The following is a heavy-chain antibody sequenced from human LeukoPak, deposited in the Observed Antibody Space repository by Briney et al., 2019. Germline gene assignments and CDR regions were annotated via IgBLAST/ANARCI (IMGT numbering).Heavy chain of an antibody. CDR2: IYYSGST. CDR1: GGSISSGDYY. Sequence: SETLSLTCTVSGGSISSGDYYWSWIRQPPGKGLEWIGYIYYSGSTNYNPSLKSRVTISVDTSKNQFSLKLSSVTAADTAVYYCASLGCSGGSCYWFDPWGQGTLVTVSS. CDR3: ASLGCSGGSCYWFDP. D-gene: IGHD2-15*01. J-gene: IGHJ5*02. V-gene: IGHV4-61*08.